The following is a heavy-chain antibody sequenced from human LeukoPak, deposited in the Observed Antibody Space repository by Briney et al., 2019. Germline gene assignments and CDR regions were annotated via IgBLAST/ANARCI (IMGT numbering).Heavy chain of an antibody. V-gene: IGHV3-7*01. J-gene: IGHJ4*02. CDR2: IKQDGSEK. D-gene: IGHD1-26*01. Sequence: PGGSLRLSCAASGFTLSSYWMSWVRQAPGKGLEWGANIKQDGSEKYYVDSVKGRFTISRDNAKNSLYLQMNSLRAEDTAVYYCARPRSGSYLNFDYWGQGTLVTVSS. CDR1: GFTLSSYW. CDR3: ARPRSGSYLNFDY.